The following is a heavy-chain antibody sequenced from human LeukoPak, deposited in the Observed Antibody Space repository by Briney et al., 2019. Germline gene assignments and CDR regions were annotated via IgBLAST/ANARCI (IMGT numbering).Heavy chain of an antibody. V-gene: IGHV4-34*01. CDR1: GGSFSGYY. J-gene: IGHJ5*02. Sequence: SETLSLTCAVYGGSFSGYYWSWIRQPPGKGLEWIGEINHSGSTNYNPSLKSRVTMSVDTSKNQFSLKLSSVTAADTAVYYCARESYYYDSSGYYQYNWFDPWGQGTLVTVSS. CDR3: ARESYYYDSSGYYQYNWFDP. D-gene: IGHD3-22*01. CDR2: INHSGST.